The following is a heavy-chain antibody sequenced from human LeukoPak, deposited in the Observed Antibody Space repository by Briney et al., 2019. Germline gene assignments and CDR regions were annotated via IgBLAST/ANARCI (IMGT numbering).Heavy chain of an antibody. D-gene: IGHD3-10*01. CDR2: INAGNGNT. CDR3: ARNYYGSGSYMTGYDY. CDR1: GYTFTSYG. Sequence: GASVKVSCKASGYTFTSYGISWVRQAPGQRLEWMGWINAGNGNTKYSQKFQGRVTITRDTSASTAYMELSSLRSEDTAVYYCARNYYGSGSYMTGYDYWGQGTLVTVSS. J-gene: IGHJ4*02. V-gene: IGHV1-3*01.